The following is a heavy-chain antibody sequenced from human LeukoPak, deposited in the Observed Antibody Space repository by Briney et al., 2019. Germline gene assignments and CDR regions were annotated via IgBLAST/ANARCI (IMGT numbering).Heavy chain of an antibody. CDR2: ISAYSGNT. V-gene: IGHV1-18*01. J-gene: IGHJ4*02. D-gene: IGHD5-24*01. Sequence: ASVKVSCKASGYTFTSYGIIWVRQAPGQGLEWMGWISAYSGNTNYAQKFQGRVTMTRDTSISTAYMELSRLRSDDTAVYYCAREVEMATTPGYWGQGTLVTVSS. CDR1: GYTFTSYG. CDR3: AREVEMATTPGY.